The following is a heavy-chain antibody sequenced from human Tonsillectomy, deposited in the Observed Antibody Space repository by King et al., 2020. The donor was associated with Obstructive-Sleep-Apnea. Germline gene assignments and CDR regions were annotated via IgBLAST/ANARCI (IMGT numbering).Heavy chain of an antibody. CDR3: ARVGKFCGGDCRYSGGLDF. D-gene: IGHD2-21*02. V-gene: IGHV3-33*01. CDR1: GFTFSSYG. Sequence: VQLVQSGGGVVQPGRSLRLSCAASGFTFSSYGMHWVRQAPGKWLEWVAVIWYDGRYEYYADSVKGRFTISRDNSDNTLYLQMNSLRAEDTAVYYCARVGKFCGGDCRYSGGLDFWGQGTLVTVSS. CDR2: IWYDGRYE. J-gene: IGHJ4*02.